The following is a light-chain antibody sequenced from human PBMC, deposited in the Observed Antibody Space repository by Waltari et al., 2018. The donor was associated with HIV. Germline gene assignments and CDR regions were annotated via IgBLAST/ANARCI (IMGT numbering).Light chain of an antibody. CDR3: SSYTSSSTRV. J-gene: IGLJ1*01. CDR2: DVS. V-gene: IGLV2-14*01. Sequence: QSALTQPASVSGSPGQPITIPCTGTRSDVGDYNYVPWYQQHPGKAPKLIIYDVSNRPSGVSNRFSGSKSGNTASLTISGLQTEDEADYYCSSYTSSSTRVFGTGTKVTVL. CDR1: RSDVGDYNY.